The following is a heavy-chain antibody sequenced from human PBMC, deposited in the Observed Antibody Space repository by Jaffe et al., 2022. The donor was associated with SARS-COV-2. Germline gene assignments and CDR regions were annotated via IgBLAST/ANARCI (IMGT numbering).Heavy chain of an antibody. D-gene: IGHD4-17*01. J-gene: IGHJ4*02. Sequence: EVQLVESGGGLVQPGRSLRLSCAASGFTFDDYAMHWVRQAPGKGLEWVSGISWNSGSIGYADSVKGRFTISRDNAKNSLYLQMNSLRAEDTALYYCAKGYGDDGPFDYWGQGTLVTVSS. V-gene: IGHV3-9*01. CDR2: ISWNSGSI. CDR1: GFTFDDYA. CDR3: AKGYGDDGPFDY.